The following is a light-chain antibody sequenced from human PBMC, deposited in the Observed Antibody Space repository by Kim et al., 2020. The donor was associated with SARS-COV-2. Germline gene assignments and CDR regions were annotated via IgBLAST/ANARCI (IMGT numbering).Light chain of an antibody. CDR3: QQYYTPPLT. CDR1: LGVFYGPASNNY. Sequence: STINCESSLGVFYGPASNNYLAWVQQKPGHPPKLLINWASTRESGIPGRFSGSGSGSDFTLTISSLQAEDVAVYYCQQYYTPPLTFGQGTRLEI. V-gene: IGKV4-1*01. CDR2: WAS. J-gene: IGKJ5*01.